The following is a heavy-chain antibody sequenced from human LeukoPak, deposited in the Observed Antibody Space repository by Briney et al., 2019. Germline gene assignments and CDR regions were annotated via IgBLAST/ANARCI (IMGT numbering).Heavy chain of an antibody. V-gene: IGHV4-59*01. CDR1: GGSINSDY. CDR3: AKGAGWYNY. D-gene: IGHD6-19*01. J-gene: IGHJ4*02. Sequence: SETLSLTCTVSGGSINSDYWSWLRQPPGKGPEWIGYIYHSGNTNYNPSLKSRVIISIDTSKKQFSLKLSSVTAADTAVYYCAKGAGWYNYWGQGSLVPSPQ. CDR2: IYHSGNT.